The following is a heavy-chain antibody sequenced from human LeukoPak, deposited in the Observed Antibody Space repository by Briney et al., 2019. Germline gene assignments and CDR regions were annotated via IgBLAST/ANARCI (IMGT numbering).Heavy chain of an antibody. D-gene: IGHD3-3*01. Sequence: SETLSLTCTVSGGSISSYYWSWIRQPAGKGLEWIGRIYTSGSTNYNPPLKSRVTMSVDTSKNQLSLKLSSVTAADTAVYYCARDAYYDFWSGYYGAVAFDYWGQGTLVTVSS. CDR3: ARDAYYDFWSGYYGAVAFDY. J-gene: IGHJ4*02. V-gene: IGHV4-4*07. CDR2: IYTSGST. CDR1: GGSISSYY.